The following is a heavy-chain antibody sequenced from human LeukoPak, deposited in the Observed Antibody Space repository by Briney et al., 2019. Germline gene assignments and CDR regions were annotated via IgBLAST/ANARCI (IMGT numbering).Heavy chain of an antibody. CDR3: AKDRVAPAANPDAFDI. Sequence: ASVKVSCKASGYTFTSYDINWVRQATGQGLEWMGWMNPNSGNTGYAQKFQGRVTITRNTSISTAYMELSSLRSEDTAVYYCAKDRVAPAANPDAFDIWGQGTMVTVSS. CDR1: GYTFTSYD. V-gene: IGHV1-8*03. CDR2: MNPNSGNT. J-gene: IGHJ3*02. D-gene: IGHD2-2*01.